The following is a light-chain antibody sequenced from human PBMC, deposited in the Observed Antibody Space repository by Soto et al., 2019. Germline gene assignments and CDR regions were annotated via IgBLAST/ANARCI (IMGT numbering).Light chain of an antibody. V-gene: IGKV1-9*01. CDR3: QHYNSYSEA. Sequence: IQLTQSPSSLSASVGDRVTITCRASQGISSYLAWYQQKPGKAPKLLIYAASTLQSGLPSRFSGSVSGTDFTLTISSLQSEDFATYYCQHYNSYSEAFGQGTKVDSK. CDR2: AAS. CDR1: QGISSY. J-gene: IGKJ1*01.